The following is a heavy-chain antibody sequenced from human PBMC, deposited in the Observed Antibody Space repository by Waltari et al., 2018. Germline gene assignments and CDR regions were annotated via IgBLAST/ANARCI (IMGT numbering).Heavy chain of an antibody. Sequence: EVQLGESGGGVVRPGGSLRLSCAASRCTFEDYGMRWGRQAPGKGLEWFSGIDWNGGSTAYADSVKGRFTISRDNAKNSLYLQMNSLRAEDTALYYCARGYSSGWYWACDYWGQGTLVTVSS. CDR2: IDWNGGST. CDR3: ARGYSSGWYWACDY. J-gene: IGHJ4*02. D-gene: IGHD6-19*01. CDR1: RCTFEDYG. V-gene: IGHV3-20*04.